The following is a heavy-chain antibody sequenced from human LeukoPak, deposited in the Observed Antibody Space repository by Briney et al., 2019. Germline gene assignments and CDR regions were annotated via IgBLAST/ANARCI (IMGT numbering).Heavy chain of an antibody. CDR1: GFTFSIFG. J-gene: IGHJ4*02. V-gene: IGHV3-33*01. CDR3: ARDRGTTSSAGYYFDT. CDR2: IWYDGSNK. D-gene: IGHD6-6*01. Sequence: GGSLRLSCAASGFTFSIFGMHWVRQAPGKGLEWVAIIWYDGSNKYYGDSVKGRFTVSRDNSKNTLHLQVNSLRAEDTAVYYCARDRGTTSSAGYYFDTWGQGALVTVSS.